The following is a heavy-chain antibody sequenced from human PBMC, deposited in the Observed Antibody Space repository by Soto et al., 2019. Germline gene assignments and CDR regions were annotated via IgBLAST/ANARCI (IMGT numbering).Heavy chain of an antibody. CDR2: ISSSGSTI. CDR1: GFTFSSYE. Sequence: EVQLVESGGGLVQPGGSLRLSCAASGFTFSSYEMNWVRQAPGKGLEWVSYISSSGSTIYYADSVKGRFTISRDNAKNSLYLQMNSLRAGDTSVYYCARDRSSGWYADWGQGNLGTVSS. J-gene: IGHJ4*02. CDR3: ARDRSSGWYAD. D-gene: IGHD6-19*01. V-gene: IGHV3-48*03.